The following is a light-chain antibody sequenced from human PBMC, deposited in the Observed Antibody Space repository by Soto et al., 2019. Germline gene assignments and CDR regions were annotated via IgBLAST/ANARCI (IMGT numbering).Light chain of an antibody. CDR2: DAS. Sequence: DIQMTQSPSTLSVSVGDRVTITCRASQTISSWFAWYQQKPGKAPKLLIYDASRLESGVPSRFRGSGSGTEFTLTISSLKTDDFANYYCQHYNSYSTWTFGHGTKVDIK. CDR3: QHYNSYSTWT. V-gene: IGKV1-5*01. J-gene: IGKJ1*01. CDR1: QTISSW.